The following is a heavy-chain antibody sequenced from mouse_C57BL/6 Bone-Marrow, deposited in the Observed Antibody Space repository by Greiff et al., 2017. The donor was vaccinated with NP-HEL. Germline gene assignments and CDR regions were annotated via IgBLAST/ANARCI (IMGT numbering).Heavy chain of an antibody. CDR1: GYTFTDYY. V-gene: IGHV1-19*01. CDR2: INPYNGGT. Sequence: EVKLQESGPVLVKPGASVKMSCKASGYTFTDYYMNWVKQSHGKSLEWIGVINPYNGGTSYNQKFKGKATLTVDKSSSTAYMELNSLTSEDSAVYYCARYYGTLAYWGQGTLVTVSA. CDR3: ARYYGTLAY. D-gene: IGHD1-1*01. J-gene: IGHJ3*01.